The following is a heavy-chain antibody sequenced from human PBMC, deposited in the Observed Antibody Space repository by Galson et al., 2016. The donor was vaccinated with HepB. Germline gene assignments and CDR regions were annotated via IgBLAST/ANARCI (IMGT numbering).Heavy chain of an antibody. CDR1: GFRFDDYA. CDR3: ARSGFRTRTRCPLFDY. D-gene: IGHD2-8*01. V-gene: IGHV3-20*01. CDR2: IIWNGDST. J-gene: IGHJ4*02. Sequence: SLRLSCAASGFRFDDYAMTWVRQVPGKGLEWVSGIIWNGDSTGYADSVRGRFTISRDNAQRSLYLQMHSLKVEDTAFYHCARSGFRTRTRCPLFDYWGQGVLVTVAS.